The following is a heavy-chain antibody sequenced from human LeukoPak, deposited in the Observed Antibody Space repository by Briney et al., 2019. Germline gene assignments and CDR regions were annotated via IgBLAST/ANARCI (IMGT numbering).Heavy chain of an antibody. CDR1: GFTFSTFA. J-gene: IGHJ4*02. CDR2: VSGDSTIR. CDR3: AKGVGDYYDF. D-gene: IGHD4-17*01. V-gene: IGHV3-23*01. Sequence: GGSLRLSCAASGFTFSTFAMGWLRQAPGKGLEWVSVVSGDSTIRYYADSVKGRFTISRDNSQNTLFLQMNSLRADDTAIYYCAKGVGDYYDFWGRGTLVTVSS.